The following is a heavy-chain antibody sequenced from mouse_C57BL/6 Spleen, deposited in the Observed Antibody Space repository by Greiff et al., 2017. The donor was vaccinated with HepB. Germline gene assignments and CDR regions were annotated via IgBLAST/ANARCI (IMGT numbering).Heavy chain of an antibody. J-gene: IGHJ2*01. V-gene: IGHV3-6*01. CDR1: GYSITSGYY. Sequence: ESGPGLVKPSQSLSLTCSVTGYSITSGYYWNWIRQFPGNKLEWMGYISYDGSNNYNPSLKNRISITRDTSKNQFFLKLNSVTTEDTATYYCARGDYYGSSEYYFDYWGQGTTLTVSS. CDR3: ARGDYYGSSEYYFDY. D-gene: IGHD1-1*01. CDR2: ISYDGSN.